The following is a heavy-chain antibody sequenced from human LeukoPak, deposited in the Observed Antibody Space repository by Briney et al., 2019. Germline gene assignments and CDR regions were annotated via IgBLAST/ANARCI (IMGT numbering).Heavy chain of an antibody. CDR2: ILPVFGTS. Sequence: VASVKVSCKASGGTYNNYAITWVRQAPGRGLEWVGGILPVFGTSNYAQRFQGRVTITADESTGTTYMELSSLRSEDTAVCYCARDHRGFYYGSGNYYYLDVWGKGTTVTVSS. J-gene: IGHJ6*03. D-gene: IGHD3-10*01. V-gene: IGHV1-69*13. CDR1: GGTYNNYA. CDR3: ARDHRGFYYGSGNYYYLDV.